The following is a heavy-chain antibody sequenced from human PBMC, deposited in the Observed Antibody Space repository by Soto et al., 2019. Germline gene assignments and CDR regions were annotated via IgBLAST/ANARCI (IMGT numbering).Heavy chain of an antibody. Sequence: QVQLVESGGGLVEPGGSLRLSCAGSGLTFNDYYVSWIRQAQGKGLEWISYISRGGISIYYADSVKGRFTVSRDNAKNSVYLQMNSLRAEDTAVYYCARAPSGYWGQGTLVTVSS. V-gene: IGHV3-11*01. D-gene: IGHD6-25*01. J-gene: IGHJ4*02. CDR1: GLTFNDYY. CDR3: ARAPSGY. CDR2: ISRGGISI.